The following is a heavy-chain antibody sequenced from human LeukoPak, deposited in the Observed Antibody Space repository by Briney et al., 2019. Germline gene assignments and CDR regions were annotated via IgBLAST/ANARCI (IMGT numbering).Heavy chain of an antibody. D-gene: IGHD2-2*01. Sequence: ASVKVSCEASGYTFTGYYIHWVRQAPGQGLEWMGWINPNSGGTNYAQKFQGRVTMTRDTSISTAYMELSRLRSDDTAVYYCARTKPVVPAARINWFDPWGQGTLVTVSS. J-gene: IGHJ5*02. CDR1: GYTFTGYY. CDR2: INPNSGGT. V-gene: IGHV1-2*02. CDR3: ARTKPVVPAARINWFDP.